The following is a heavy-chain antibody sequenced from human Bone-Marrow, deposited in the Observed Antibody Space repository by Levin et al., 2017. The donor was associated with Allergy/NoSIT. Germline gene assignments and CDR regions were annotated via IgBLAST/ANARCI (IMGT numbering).Heavy chain of an antibody. D-gene: IGHD6-13*01. CDR1: GFPFSTYG. CDR2: ITTTSNYI. J-gene: IGHJ6*02. Sequence: SGGSLRLSCATSGFPFSTYGMAWVRQAPGKGLEWVASITTTSNYIHYADSVKGRFTISRDNANNSLSLQMNRLRGEDTAVYYCARAAGAAGRGGMDVWGQGAAVTVSS. CDR3: ARAAGAAGRGGMDV. V-gene: IGHV3-21*01.